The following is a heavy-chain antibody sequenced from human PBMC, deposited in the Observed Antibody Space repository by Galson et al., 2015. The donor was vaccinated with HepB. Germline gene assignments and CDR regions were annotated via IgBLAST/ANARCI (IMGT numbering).Heavy chain of an antibody. J-gene: IGHJ6*02. D-gene: IGHD1-1*01. V-gene: IGHV3-49*03. CDR2: IRSKAYGGTT. CDR3: RGLEGYYYYGMEF. CDR1: GFTFGDYA. Sequence: SLRLSCAASGFTFGDYAMSWFRQAPGKGLEWVGFIRSKAYGGTTEYAASVKGRLTISRDDSKSIAYLQMNNLKTEDTAVYYCRGLEGYYYYGMEFWGQVTTVTVSS.